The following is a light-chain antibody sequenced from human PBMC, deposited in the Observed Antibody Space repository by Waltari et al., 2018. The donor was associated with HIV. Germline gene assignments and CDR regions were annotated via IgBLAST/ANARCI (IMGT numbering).Light chain of an antibody. CDR1: NSNIGSNV. J-gene: IGLJ1*01. CDR2: SNN. V-gene: IGLV1-44*01. Sequence: QSVLTQPPSASGTPGQRVTIPCSGSNSNIGSNVVHWYQQLPGTAPKLLIYSNNQWPSGVPDRFSGSKSGTSASLAIRGLQSEDEADYYCAAWDDNLDGYVFGPGTKVTVL. CDR3: AAWDDNLDGYV.